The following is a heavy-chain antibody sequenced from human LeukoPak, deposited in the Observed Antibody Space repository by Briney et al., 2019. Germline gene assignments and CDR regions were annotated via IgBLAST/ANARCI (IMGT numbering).Heavy chain of an antibody. Sequence: GGSLRLSCAASGFTFSSYAMSWVRQAPGKGLEWVSAISGSGGSTYYADSVKGRFTISRDNAKNSLYLQMNSLRAEDTVVYYCARDARLGEVKYYMDVWGKGTTVTVSS. CDR1: GFTFSSYA. CDR2: ISGSGGST. V-gene: IGHV3-23*01. J-gene: IGHJ6*03. D-gene: IGHD3-16*01. CDR3: ARDARLGEVKYYMDV.